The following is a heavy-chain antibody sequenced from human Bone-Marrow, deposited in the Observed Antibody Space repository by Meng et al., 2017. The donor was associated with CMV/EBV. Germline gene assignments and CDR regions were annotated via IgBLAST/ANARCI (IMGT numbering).Heavy chain of an antibody. CDR2: IYSGGST. CDR3: ARGTYYYDSSGLNWFDP. Sequence: GESLKISCAASGFTFSSYSMNWVRQAPGKGLEWVSVIYSGGSTYYADSVKGRFTISRDNSKNTLYLQMNSLRAEDTALYYCARGTYYYDSSGLNWFDPWGQGTLVTVSS. V-gene: IGHV3-53*01. J-gene: IGHJ5*02. CDR1: GFTFSSYS. D-gene: IGHD3-22*01.